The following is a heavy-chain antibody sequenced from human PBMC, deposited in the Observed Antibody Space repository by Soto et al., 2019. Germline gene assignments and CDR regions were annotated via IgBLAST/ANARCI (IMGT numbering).Heavy chain of an antibody. Sequence: PGKGLEWVSSFSGSGGGTYYADSVKGRFTISRDNAKNTLYLQMNSLKSEETAVYYWTRQYLLWGPLDYGGQGNPVTVPS. CDR2: FSGSGGGT. D-gene: IGHD3-22*01. V-gene: IGHV3-23*01. J-gene: IGHJ4*02. CDR3: TRQYLLWGPLDY.